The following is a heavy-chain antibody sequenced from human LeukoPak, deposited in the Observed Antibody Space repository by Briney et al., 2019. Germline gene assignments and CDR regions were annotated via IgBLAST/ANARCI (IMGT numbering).Heavy chain of an antibody. V-gene: IGHV3-23*01. CDR1: GLTFSSHW. J-gene: IGHJ6*02. Sequence: PGGSLRLSCAASGLTFSSHWMHWVRQAPGKGLEWVSAISGSGGSTYYADSVKGRFTISRDNSKNTLYLQMNSLRAEDTAVYYCAKALERFLEWLLSDYYYGMDVWGQGTTVTVSS. CDR3: AKALERFLEWLLSDYYYGMDV. CDR2: ISGSGGST. D-gene: IGHD3-3*01.